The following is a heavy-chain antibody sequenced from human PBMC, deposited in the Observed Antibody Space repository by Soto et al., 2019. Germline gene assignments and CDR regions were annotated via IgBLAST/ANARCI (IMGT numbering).Heavy chain of an antibody. CDR2: ISTYNGTT. D-gene: IGHD3-3*01. CDR1: GYTFTSNG. CDR3: ARDAPTFAIFGVVTGLDP. J-gene: IGHJ5*02. V-gene: IGHV1-18*01. Sequence: QGQLVQSGGEVKQPGASVQVSCKASGYTFTSNGISWMRQAPGQGPEWMGWISTYNGTTNYAQKFQDRVTMTRDTSTSTAYMELRSLRSDNTAVYSCARDAPTFAIFGVVTGLDPWGQGTLVTVSS.